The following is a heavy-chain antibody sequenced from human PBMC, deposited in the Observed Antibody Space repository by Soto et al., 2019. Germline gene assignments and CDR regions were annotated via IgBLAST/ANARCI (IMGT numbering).Heavy chain of an antibody. J-gene: IGHJ3*02. CDR2: ISSNGGST. CDR1: GFTFSSYA. CDR3: ARIGGGMGAFDS. Sequence: EVQLVESGGGLVQPGGSLRLSCAASGFTFSSYAMQWVRQAPGKGLEYVSAISSNGGSTYYANSVKGRFTISRDNSKNTLYLQMGSLRAEDMAVYYCARIGGGMGAFDSWGQGTMVTVSS. V-gene: IGHV3-64*01. D-gene: IGHD3-16*01.